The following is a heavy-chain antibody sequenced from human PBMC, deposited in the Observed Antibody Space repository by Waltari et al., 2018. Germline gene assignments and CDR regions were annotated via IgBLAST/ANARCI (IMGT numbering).Heavy chain of an antibody. V-gene: IGHV3-11*04. CDR3: ASNLIAAAGSYYYYGMDV. J-gene: IGHJ6*02. CDR2: ISSSGSTI. Sequence: SLRLSCAASGFTFSDYYMSWIRQAPGKGLEWVSYISSSGSTIYYADSVKGRFTISRDNAKNSLYLQMNSLRAEDTAVYYCASNLIAAAGSYYYYGMDVWGQGTTVTVSS. D-gene: IGHD6-13*01. CDR1: GFTFSDYY.